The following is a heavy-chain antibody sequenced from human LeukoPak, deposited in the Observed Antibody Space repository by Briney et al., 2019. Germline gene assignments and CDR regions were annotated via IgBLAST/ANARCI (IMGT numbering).Heavy chain of an antibody. V-gene: IGHV1-2*02. Sequence: GASVKLSCKASGYTFTGYYMHWVRQAPGQGLEWMGWINPNSGGTNYAQKFQGRVTMTRDTSISTAYMELSRLRSDDTAVYYCARDRYYYDSSGYWNDYWGQGTLVTVSS. CDR2: INPNSGGT. J-gene: IGHJ4*02. D-gene: IGHD3-22*01. CDR1: GYTFTGYY. CDR3: ARDRYYYDSSGYWNDY.